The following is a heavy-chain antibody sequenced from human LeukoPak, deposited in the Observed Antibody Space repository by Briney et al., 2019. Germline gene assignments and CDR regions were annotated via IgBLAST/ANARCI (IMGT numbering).Heavy chain of an antibody. CDR3: ARDMSGGDAFDI. CDR1: GFTFSSFG. V-gene: IGHV3-33*01. D-gene: IGHD3-10*02. Sequence: GGSLRLSCAASGFTFSSFGMHWVRQAPGKGLEWVALIWYDGSNKYYADSVKGRFTISRDNSNNTLYLQMNSLRAEDTAVYYCARDMSGGDAFDIWGQGTMVTVSS. CDR2: IWYDGSNK. J-gene: IGHJ3*02.